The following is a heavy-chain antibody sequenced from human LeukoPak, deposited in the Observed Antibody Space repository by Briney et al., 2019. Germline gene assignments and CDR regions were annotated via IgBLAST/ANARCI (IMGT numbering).Heavy chain of an antibody. CDR2: ISGSGGDP. CDR3: AKGASSGPHWYFDL. J-gene: IGHJ2*01. CDR1: GFTVSSNY. V-gene: IGHV3-23*01. Sequence: GGSLRLSCAASGFTVSSNYMSWVRQAPGKGLEWVATISGSGGDPYHSDSVKGRFTISRDNSKNTLYLQMNSLNAEDTAVYYCAKGASSGPHWYFDLWGRGTLVTVSS. D-gene: IGHD1-26*01.